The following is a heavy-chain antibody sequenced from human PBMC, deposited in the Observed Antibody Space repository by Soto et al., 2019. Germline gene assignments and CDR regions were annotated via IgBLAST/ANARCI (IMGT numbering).Heavy chain of an antibody. CDR1: GFTFSSSA. CDR2: IDRSGTTT. J-gene: IGHJ4*02. CDR3: AKMAFFGDPPGGDS. V-gene: IGHV3-23*05. Sequence: EVQLLESGGGLVQPGGSLRLSCAVSGFTFSSSAMAWVRQAPGEGLEWVSHIDRSGTTTYYADSVKGRFTISRDNSRNTLHLQMHSRGVEDTAVYHCAKMAFFGDPPGGDSWGQGTLVTVSS. D-gene: IGHD3-10*01.